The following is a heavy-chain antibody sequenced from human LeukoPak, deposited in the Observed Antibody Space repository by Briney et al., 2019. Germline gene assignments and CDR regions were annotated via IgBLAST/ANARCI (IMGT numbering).Heavy chain of an antibody. V-gene: IGHV1-69*04. CDR2: IIPILGIA. D-gene: IGHD4-23*01. CDR3: ARDLRATVAEIVVYGMDV. Sequence: SVKVSCKVSGGTFSSYAISWVRQAPGQGLEWMGRIIPILGIANYAQKFQGRVTITADKSTSTAYMELSSLRSEDTAVYYCARDLRATVAEIVVYGMDVWGQGTTVTVSS. J-gene: IGHJ6*02. CDR1: GGTFSSYA.